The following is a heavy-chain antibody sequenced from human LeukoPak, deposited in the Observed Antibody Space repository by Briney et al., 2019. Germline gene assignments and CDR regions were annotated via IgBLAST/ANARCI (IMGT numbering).Heavy chain of an antibody. J-gene: IGHJ4*02. CDR3: AKGGPGWGFGDY. CDR1: GLTVSSNY. CDR2: IYTGGST. D-gene: IGHD7-27*01. V-gene: IGHV3-53*01. Sequence: GGSLRLSCAASGLTVSSNYMNWVRQAPGKGLEWVSVIYTGGSTDYADSVKGQFTISRDNSKNTLYLQMNSLRAEDTAVYYCAKGGPGWGFGDYWGQGTLVTVSS.